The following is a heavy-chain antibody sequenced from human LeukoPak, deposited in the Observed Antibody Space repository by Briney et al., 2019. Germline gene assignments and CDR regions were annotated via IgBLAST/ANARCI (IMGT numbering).Heavy chain of an antibody. V-gene: IGHV3-15*01. D-gene: IGHD5-18*01. Sequence: GGSLRLSCAASGFTFSNAWVSWVRQAPGKGLEWVGRIKSKTDGGTTDYAAPVKGRFTISRDDSKNTLYLQMNSLKTEDTAVYYCTTQIQLWGVDYWGQGTLVTVSS. CDR3: TTQIQLWGVDY. J-gene: IGHJ4*02. CDR1: GFTFSNAW. CDR2: IKSKTDGGTT.